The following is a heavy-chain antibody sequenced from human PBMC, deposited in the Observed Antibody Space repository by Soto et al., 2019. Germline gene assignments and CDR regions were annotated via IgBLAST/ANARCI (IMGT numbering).Heavy chain of an antibody. CDR3: ARSPRGGAVTRLAT. CDR2: VYYSGIT. V-gene: IGHV4-61*08. D-gene: IGHD1-26*01. Sequence: QVQLQESGPGLVKPSETLSLTCTVSGGSVSSGDYYWSWIRQPPGKGLEWIGNVYYSGITNYNPSLKSRVTISADTSNNQFSLILTSVTAADTAVYYCARSPRGGAVTRLATWGQGTLVTVSS. J-gene: IGHJ5*02. CDR1: GGSVSSGDYY.